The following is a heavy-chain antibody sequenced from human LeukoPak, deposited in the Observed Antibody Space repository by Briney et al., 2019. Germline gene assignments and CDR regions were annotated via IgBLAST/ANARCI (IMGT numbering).Heavy chain of an antibody. V-gene: IGHV4-59*08. CDR1: GVSISSYY. Sequence: SETLSLTCTVSGVSISSYYWSWLRQPPGKGLEWIGYIYYSGSTNYNPSLKSRVTISVATSKNQFSLKLSSVTAADTAVYYCARPFRPARRGFDYWGQGTLVTVSS. J-gene: IGHJ4*02. CDR2: IYYSGST. CDR3: ARPFRPARRGFDY. D-gene: IGHD6-6*01.